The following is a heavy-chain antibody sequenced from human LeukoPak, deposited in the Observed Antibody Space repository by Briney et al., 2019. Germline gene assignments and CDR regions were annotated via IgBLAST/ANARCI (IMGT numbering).Heavy chain of an antibody. CDR3: ARAAPYYDILTGYLNAYYFDY. V-gene: IGHV1-2*02. CDR1: GYTFTGYY. Sequence: ASVKVSCKASGYTFTGYYMHWVRQAPGQGLEWMGWINPNSGGTNYAQKFQGRVTMTRDTSISTAYMELSRLRSDDTAVYYCARAAPYYDILTGYLNAYYFDYWGQGTLVTVSS. CDR2: INPNSGGT. D-gene: IGHD3-9*01. J-gene: IGHJ4*02.